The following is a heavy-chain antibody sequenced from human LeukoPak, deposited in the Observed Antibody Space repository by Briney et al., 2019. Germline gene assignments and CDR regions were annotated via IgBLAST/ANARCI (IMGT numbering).Heavy chain of an antibody. CDR3: ARENVRTFDY. J-gene: IGHJ4*02. CDR1: GDSVSSGVYY. Sequence: PSQTLSLTCTVSGDSVSSGVYYWSWFRQHPGKGLEWIGYINYSGNTYSNPSLKSRLAISLDTSRNQLSLKRSSVTAADTAVYYCARENVRTFDYWGQGTLVTVSS. V-gene: IGHV4-31*03. CDR2: INYSGNT. D-gene: IGHD1-14*01.